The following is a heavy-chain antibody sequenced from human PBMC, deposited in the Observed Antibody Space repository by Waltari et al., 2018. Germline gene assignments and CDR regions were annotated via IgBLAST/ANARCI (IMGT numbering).Heavy chain of an antibody. J-gene: IGHJ6*02. CDR1: GGPFSSYA. D-gene: IGHD5-12*01. CDR2: IIPIFGTA. CDR3: ARGRSGYDYITYYYYGMDV. Sequence: QVQLVQSGAEVKKPGSSVTVSCKASGGPFSSYAISWVRQAPGQGLEWMGGIIPIFGTANYAQKSQGRVTITADESTSTAYMELSSLRSEDTAVYYCARGRSGYDYITYYYYGMDVWGQGTTVTVSS. V-gene: IGHV1-69*01.